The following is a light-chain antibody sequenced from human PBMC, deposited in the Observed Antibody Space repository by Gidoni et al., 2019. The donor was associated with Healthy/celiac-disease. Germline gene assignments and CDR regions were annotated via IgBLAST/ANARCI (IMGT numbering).Light chain of an antibody. CDR1: QSVSSSY. V-gene: IGKV3-20*01. CDR3: QQYGSSPPSIT. J-gene: IGKJ5*01. CDR2: VAS. Sequence: EIVLTQSPCTLSLSPGARSTLSCRASQSVSSSYLAWYQQKHGQAPRLLIYVASSRATGIPDRFSGSGSGTDFTLTISRLEPEDFAVYYCQQYGSSPPSITFGQGTRLEIK.